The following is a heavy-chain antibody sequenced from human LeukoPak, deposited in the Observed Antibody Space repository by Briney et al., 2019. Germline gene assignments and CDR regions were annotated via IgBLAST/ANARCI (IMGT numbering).Heavy chain of an antibody. J-gene: IGHJ4*02. V-gene: IGHV4-34*01. CDR1: GGSISSYY. CDR2: INHSGGT. CDR3: ARGSRWDIVVVVAIRLDY. Sequence: SETLSLTCTVSGGSISSYYWSWIRQPPGKGLEWIEEINHSGGTNYNPSLKSRVTISVDTSKNQFSLKLSSVTAADTAVYYCARGSRWDIVVVVAIRLDYWGQGTLVTVSS. D-gene: IGHD2-15*01.